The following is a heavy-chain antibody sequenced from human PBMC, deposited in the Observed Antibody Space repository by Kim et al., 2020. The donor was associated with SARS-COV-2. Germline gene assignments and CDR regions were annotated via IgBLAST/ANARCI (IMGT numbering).Heavy chain of an antibody. Sequence: GGSLRLSCAASGFTFSSSAMSWVRQAPGKGLEWVSAITSGGSAFYVASAEGRFTLSRDNSKNTVYLQLNSLRAEDTAVYYCAREKAAGQFYLDYWGQGTLVTVSS. CDR3: AREKAAGQFYLDY. CDR1: GFTFSSSA. CDR2: ITSGGSA. J-gene: IGHJ4*02. V-gene: IGHV3-23*01. D-gene: IGHD2-15*01.